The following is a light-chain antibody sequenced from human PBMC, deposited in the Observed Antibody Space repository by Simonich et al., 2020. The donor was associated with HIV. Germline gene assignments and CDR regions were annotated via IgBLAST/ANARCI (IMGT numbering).Light chain of an antibody. Sequence: DIQMTQSPSSVSASVGARVTITCRASQPISNSLDWYQQKPGKAPKLLLYFAARLESGVPSRFSGSGSGTDYTLTISSLQPEDFATYYCQQFYTSVLTFGGGTKVEIK. J-gene: IGKJ4*01. CDR1: QPISNS. CDR3: QQFYTSVLT. V-gene: IGKV1-NL1*01. CDR2: FAA.